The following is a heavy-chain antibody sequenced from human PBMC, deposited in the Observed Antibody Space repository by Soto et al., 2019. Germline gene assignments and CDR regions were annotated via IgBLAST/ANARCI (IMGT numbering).Heavy chain of an antibody. Sequence: ETRSLPCTVSGKSVSTFYWSSIRQPPGKGLEWIGHDYYSGSTNYDPSLKSRVTISVDMSKNQVSLRRTSVTAADTAVYYCARGTDYTQIASYHYGMDVWGQGTSVTVSS. CDR1: GKSVSTFY. J-gene: IGHJ6*02. CDR2: DYYSGST. D-gene: IGHD4-4*01. CDR3: ARGTDYTQIASYHYGMDV. V-gene: IGHV4-59*02.